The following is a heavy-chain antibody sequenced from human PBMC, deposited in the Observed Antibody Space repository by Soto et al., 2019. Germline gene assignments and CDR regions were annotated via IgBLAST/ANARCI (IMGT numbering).Heavy chain of an antibody. CDR2: VTFDGSHQ. V-gene: IGHV3-30*03. Sequence: PGGSLRLSCAASGFSFSSHGMHWVRQAPGKGLEWVAVVTFDGSHQYYADSVKGRFTISRDNSRNMVYLQMNSLREDDTAIYYCATRITVFGLLIPPFDPWGQGTQVTVSS. J-gene: IGHJ5*02. D-gene: IGHD3-3*01. CDR3: ATRITVFGLLIPPFDP. CDR1: GFSFSSHG.